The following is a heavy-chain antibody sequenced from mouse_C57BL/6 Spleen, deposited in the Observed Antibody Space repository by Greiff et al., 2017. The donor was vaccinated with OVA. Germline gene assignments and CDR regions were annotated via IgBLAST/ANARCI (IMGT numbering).Heavy chain of an antibody. CDR2: IRNKANNHAT. CDR3: TRRKGTTVDY. CDR1: GFTFSDAW. J-gene: IGHJ2*01. Sequence: EVKLVESGGGLVQPGGSMKLSCAASGFTFSDAWMDWVRQSPEKGPEWVAEIRNKANNHATYYAESVKGRLTISRDDSKSSVYLQTNSLRAEDTGIYYCTRRKGTTVDYWGQGTPLTVSS. D-gene: IGHD1-1*01. V-gene: IGHV6-6*01.